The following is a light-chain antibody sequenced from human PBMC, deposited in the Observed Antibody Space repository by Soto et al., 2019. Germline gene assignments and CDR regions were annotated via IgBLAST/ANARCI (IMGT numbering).Light chain of an antibody. J-gene: IGKJ1*01. CDR2: GAS. Sequence: EIVLTQSPGTLSLSPGERATLSCRASQSVSSTDLVWYQQKPGQAPRLLIYGASTMATGIPDRFSGSGSGTDFTLTISRLEPEDFAVYYCHQFGNSVRTFGQGTGVE. CDR1: QSVSSTD. CDR3: HQFGNSVRT. V-gene: IGKV3-20*01.